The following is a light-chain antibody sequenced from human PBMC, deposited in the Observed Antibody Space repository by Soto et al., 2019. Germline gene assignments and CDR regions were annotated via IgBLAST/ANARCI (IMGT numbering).Light chain of an antibody. CDR3: QQSYSTPQT. Sequence: DIQMTQSPSSLSASVGDRVTITCRASQSISSYLNWYQQKPGKAPKLLIYAASSLQSGVPSRFSGSGSGTDFTLTISSLQPEDFATYYWQQSYSTPQTFVQGTKVDIK. V-gene: IGKV1-39*01. CDR2: AAS. J-gene: IGKJ1*01. CDR1: QSISSY.